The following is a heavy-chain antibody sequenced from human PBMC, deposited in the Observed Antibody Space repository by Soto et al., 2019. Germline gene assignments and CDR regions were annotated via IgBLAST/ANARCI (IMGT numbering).Heavy chain of an antibody. CDR2: IFSGGTT. CDR3: ARETVPPSYHYYDC. CDR1: GFTVSSNY. Sequence: EVQLVETGGGLIQPGGSLRLSCAASGFTVSSNYMSWVRQAPGRGLEWVSTIFSGGTTHYADSVKGRFTISRDSSKNTLYLQMNSLRAEDTAIYYCARETVPPSYHYYDCWCQGTLVTVSS. J-gene: IGHJ4*02. V-gene: IGHV3-53*02. D-gene: IGHD2-2*01.